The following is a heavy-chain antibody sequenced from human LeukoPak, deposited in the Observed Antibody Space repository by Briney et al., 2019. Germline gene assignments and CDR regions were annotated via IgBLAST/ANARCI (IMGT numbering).Heavy chain of an antibody. V-gene: IGHV4-39*02. D-gene: IGHD2-21*01. CDR1: GGSISSSSYY. CDR2: IYYSGST. Sequence: AETLSLTCTVSGGSISSSSYYWGWIRQPPGKGLEWIGSIYYSGSTYYNPSLKSRVTISVDTSKNQFSLKLSSVTAADTAVYYCTRDSTVYGGEWQVAVYWGQGTLVSVSS. J-gene: IGHJ4*02. CDR3: TRDSTVYGGEWQVAVY.